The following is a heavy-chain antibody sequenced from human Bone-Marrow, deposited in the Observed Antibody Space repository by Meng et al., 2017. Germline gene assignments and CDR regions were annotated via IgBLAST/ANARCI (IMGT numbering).Heavy chain of an antibody. CDR3: ARETYGSGSYDAFDI. Sequence: ASVKVSCKASGYNFIGGYWLYWVRQAPGQGLEWMGWISAYNGNTNYAQKLQGRVTMTTDTSTSTAYMELRSLRSDDTAVYYCARETYGSGSYDAFDIWGQGTMVTVSS. V-gene: IGHV1-18*04. D-gene: IGHD3-10*01. CDR1: GYNFIGGYW. CDR2: ISAYNGNT. J-gene: IGHJ3*02.